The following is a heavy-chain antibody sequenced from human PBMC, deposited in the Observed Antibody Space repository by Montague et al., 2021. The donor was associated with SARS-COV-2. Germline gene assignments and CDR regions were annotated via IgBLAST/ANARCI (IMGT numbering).Heavy chain of an antibody. J-gene: IGHJ3*02. CDR1: GGSISSRSYY. CDR2: IYYSGNT. CDR3: AREGAVVGARRTFDI. D-gene: IGHD1-26*01. V-gene: IGHV4-39*07. Sequence: SETLSLTCTLSGGSISSRSYYWGWIRQPPGKGLEWIGGIYYSGNTYCNPSLKSRVTISVDPSKNQFSLKLTSVTAADTAVYFCAREGAVVGARRTFDIWGQGTMVTVSS.